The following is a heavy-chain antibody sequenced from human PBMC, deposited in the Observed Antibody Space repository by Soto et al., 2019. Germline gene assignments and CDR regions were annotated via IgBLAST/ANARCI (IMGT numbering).Heavy chain of an antibody. CDR3: ARTHSSSWDIDY. CDR2: IYHTGTT. D-gene: IGHD6-13*01. CDR1: GGSINSGDYS. J-gene: IGHJ4*02. V-gene: IGHV4-30-2*01. Sequence: SETLSLTCTVSGGSINSGDYSWTWIRQPPGKGLEWIGYIYHTGTTYYNMSLKSRVTISVDRSKNQFSLKLSSVTAADTAVYYCARTHSSSWDIDYWGQGTLVTVSS.